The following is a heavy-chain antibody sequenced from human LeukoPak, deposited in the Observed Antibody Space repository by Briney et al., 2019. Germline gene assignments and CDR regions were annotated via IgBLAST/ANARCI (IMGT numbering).Heavy chain of an antibody. J-gene: IGHJ5*02. D-gene: IGHD6-6*01. V-gene: IGHV1-46*01. Sequence: GASVKVSCKASGFTFTNYYVHWVRQAPGQGLEWMGIINPSDDSTTYAQKFQGRVTMTRDTSTDIVYMQLSSLRSEDTAAYYCARGTNSISFGFDPWGQGTLVTVSS. CDR1: GFTFTNYY. CDR2: INPSDDST. CDR3: ARGTNSISFGFDP.